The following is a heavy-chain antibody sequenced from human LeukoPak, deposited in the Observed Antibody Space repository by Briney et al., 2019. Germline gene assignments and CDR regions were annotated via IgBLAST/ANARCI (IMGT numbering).Heavy chain of an antibody. J-gene: IGHJ4*02. D-gene: IGHD3-16*01. CDR1: EITFSAYW. CDR2: IKEDGSQK. CDR3: SRGGHVDY. Sequence: GGSLRLSCVVSEITFSAYWMTWVRQAPGKGLEWVANIKEDGSQKYYVDSVKGRFSISRDNAKNSLYLEMTSLRAEDTAVYYCSRGGHVDYCGQGTLVTVSS. V-gene: IGHV3-7*01.